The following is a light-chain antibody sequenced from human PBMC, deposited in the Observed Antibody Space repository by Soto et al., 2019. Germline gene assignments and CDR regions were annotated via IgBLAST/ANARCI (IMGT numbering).Light chain of an antibody. V-gene: IGKV3-20*01. Sequence: IVMTQSPATVPVSPGARVTLSCRASQSVSIDLAWYQQKPGQAPRLLIYGAFSRATGIPDRFSGSGSGTDFTLTISRLEPEDFAVYYCQQYGNSIPITFGQGTRLEIK. CDR1: QSVSID. CDR3: QQYGNSIPIT. J-gene: IGKJ5*01. CDR2: GAF.